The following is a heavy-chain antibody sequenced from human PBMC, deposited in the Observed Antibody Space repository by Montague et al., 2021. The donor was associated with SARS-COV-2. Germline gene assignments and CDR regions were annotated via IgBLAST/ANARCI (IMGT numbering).Heavy chain of an antibody. CDR1: GSNFSLCG. J-gene: IGHJ4*02. Sequence: SLRLSCAASGSNFSLCGMHWVRQAPGKGLDWVAHIWFDGSNTYYADSLKGRFIISRDNSKKTLYLQLNSLRVDDTAVYYCARLSIVGATFDYWGQGTPVTVSS. CDR3: ARLSIVGATFDY. CDR2: IWFDGSNT. V-gene: IGHV3-33*01. D-gene: IGHD1-26*01.